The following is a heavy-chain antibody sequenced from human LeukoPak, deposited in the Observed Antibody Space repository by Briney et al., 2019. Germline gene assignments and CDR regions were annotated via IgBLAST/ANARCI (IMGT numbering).Heavy chain of an antibody. CDR2: IFYSGST. CDR1: GGSISSYY. V-gene: IGHV4-59*01. Sequence: SETLSLTCTVSGGSISSYYWSWIRQPPGKGLEWIGYIFYSGSTNYNPSLKSRLTISVDTSKNQFSLKLSSVTAADTAVYYCASARPQYYYDSSGYSYDAFDIWGQGTMVTVSS. J-gene: IGHJ3*02. CDR3: ASARPQYYYDSSGYSYDAFDI. D-gene: IGHD3-22*01.